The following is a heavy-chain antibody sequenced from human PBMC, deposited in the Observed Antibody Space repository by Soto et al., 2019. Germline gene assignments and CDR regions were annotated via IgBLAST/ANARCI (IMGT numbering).Heavy chain of an antibody. V-gene: IGHV3-23*01. CDR2: ISGSGGST. J-gene: IGHJ4*02. Sequence: GGSLRLSCAACGFTFSSYAMSWVRQAPGKXLEWVSAISGSGGSTYYADSVKGRFTISRDNSKNTLYLQMNSLRAEDTAVYYCAKAIVVVPAAIAATPDYWGQGTRGTVSS. CDR1: GFTFSSYA. CDR3: AKAIVVVPAAIAATPDY. D-gene: IGHD2-2*02.